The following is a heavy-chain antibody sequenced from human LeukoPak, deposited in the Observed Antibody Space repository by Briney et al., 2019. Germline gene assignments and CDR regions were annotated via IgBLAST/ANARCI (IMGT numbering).Heavy chain of an antibody. D-gene: IGHD2/OR15-2a*01. V-gene: IGHV1-24*01. CDR3: ATEATYFLY. Sequence: ASVKVSCKVSGYTLTQLSIHWVRQAPGKGLEWMGGFDPEDDEIIYAQKFQGRITVTEDTSANTAYMELSSLTSEDTAMYYCATEATYFLYWGQGNLVTVFS. CDR2: FDPEDDEI. CDR1: GYTLTQLS. J-gene: IGHJ4*02.